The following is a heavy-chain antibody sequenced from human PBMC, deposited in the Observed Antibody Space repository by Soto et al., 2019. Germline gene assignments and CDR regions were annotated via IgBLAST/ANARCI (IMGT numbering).Heavy chain of an antibody. V-gene: IGHV3-11*01. CDR3: ARAPVGYYYDSSGP. CDR2: ISSSGSTI. J-gene: IGHJ5*02. D-gene: IGHD3-22*01. Sequence: GGSLRLSCAASGFTFSDYYMSWIRQAPGKGLEWVSYISSSGSTIYYADSVKGRFTISRDNAKNSLYLQMNSLRAKDTDVYYCARAPVGYYYDSSGPWGQGTLVTVSS. CDR1: GFTFSDYY.